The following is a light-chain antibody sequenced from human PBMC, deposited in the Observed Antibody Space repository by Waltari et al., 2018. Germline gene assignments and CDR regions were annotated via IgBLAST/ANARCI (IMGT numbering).Light chain of an antibody. J-gene: IGKJ4*01. CDR1: QDIRND. CDR3: QQYDNLHLT. V-gene: IGKV1-33*01. CDR2: DAS. Sequence: IQMTQSPSSLSASVVDRVTIPCQASQDIRNDLNWYQKKPGKTPKLLIYDASNLETGVPSRFSGSGSGTDFTFTISSLQPEDIATYYCQQYDNLHLTFGGGTKVEIK.